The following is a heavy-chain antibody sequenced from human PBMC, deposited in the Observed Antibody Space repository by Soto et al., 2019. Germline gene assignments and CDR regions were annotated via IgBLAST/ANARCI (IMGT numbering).Heavy chain of an antibody. J-gene: IGHJ5*02. D-gene: IGHD3-10*01. Sequence: QLLESGGGLVQPGGSLRVHCVASGFTFGDYAMSWVRQAPGRGLEWVSSIGGGGTDTYYAASVKGRFTISRDNSKSTRYLQMNTLRGEDTAVYYCAKDPVPYNGEWDWFDTWGQGTLVTVSS. CDR1: GFTFGDYA. CDR2: IGGGGTDT. CDR3: AKDPVPYNGEWDWFDT. V-gene: IGHV3-23*01.